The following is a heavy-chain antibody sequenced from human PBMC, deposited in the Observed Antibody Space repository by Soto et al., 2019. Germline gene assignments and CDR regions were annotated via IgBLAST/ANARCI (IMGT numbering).Heavy chain of an antibody. D-gene: IGHD4-17*01. CDR3: ARDYYGDYVLDY. V-gene: IGHV3-11*01. CDR1: GFSFSDYY. CDR2: ISNTGSTK. Sequence: QVQLVESGGGLVKPGGSLRLSCIVSGFSFSDYYTSWIRQAPGKGLEWISYISNTGSTKYDSESVKGRFTISRDNAKNLLYLQMNSLRGEDTAVYYCARDYYGDYVLDYWGQGSLVSVSS. J-gene: IGHJ4*02.